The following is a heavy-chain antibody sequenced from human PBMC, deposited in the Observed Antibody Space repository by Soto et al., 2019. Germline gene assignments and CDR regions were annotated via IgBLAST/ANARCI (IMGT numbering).Heavy chain of an antibody. CDR3: ARHHGPTTSENWFDP. V-gene: IGHV1-18*01. CDR1: GYTFFTYD. Sequence: QVHLVQSGVEVKTPGASVKVSCQASGYTFFTYDISWVRQAPGQGLEWMGWISTYSGDTKYAQKFQDRVTMTTDTSTTTAYLDLRSLRSDDTAVYYCARHHGPTTSENWFDPWGQGTLVTVSS. J-gene: IGHJ5*02. D-gene: IGHD5-12*01. CDR2: ISTYSGDT.